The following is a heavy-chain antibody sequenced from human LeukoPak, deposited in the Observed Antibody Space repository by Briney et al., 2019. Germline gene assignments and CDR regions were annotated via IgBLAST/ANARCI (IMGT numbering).Heavy chain of an antibody. J-gene: IGHJ4*02. CDR1: GFTFSSYA. V-gene: IGHV3-23*01. D-gene: IGHD3-3*01. Sequence: GGSLRLSCAASGFTFSSYAMSWVRQAPGKGLEWVSAISDSGGSTYYADSVKGRFTISRDNSKNTLYLQMNSLRAEDTAVYYCAKGSLRFMEWDYFDYWGQGTLVTVSS. CDR2: ISDSGGST. CDR3: AKGSLRFMEWDYFDY.